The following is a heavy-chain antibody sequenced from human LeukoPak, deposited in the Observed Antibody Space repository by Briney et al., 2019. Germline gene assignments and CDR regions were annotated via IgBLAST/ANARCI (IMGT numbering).Heavy chain of an antibody. CDR3: SRGVVSAWGNDY. CDR1: GFSFSNYY. CDR2: IRGDGGDI. J-gene: IGHJ4*02. V-gene: IGHV3-74*01. D-gene: IGHD3-16*01. Sequence: GGSLRLSCAASGFSFSNYYMHWVRHAPGKGLMWVSRIRGDGGDISFADSVQGRSTISRDNAINTLYLQMNSLRTEDTAVYYCSRGVVSAWGNDYWGQGTLVTVSS.